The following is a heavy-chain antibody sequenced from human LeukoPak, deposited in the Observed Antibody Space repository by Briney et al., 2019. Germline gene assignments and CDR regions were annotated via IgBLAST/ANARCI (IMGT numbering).Heavy chain of an antibody. D-gene: IGHD2-15*01. CDR1: GFTFNSYW. CDR2: INQGGSDK. J-gene: IGHJ4*02. CDR3: ASRATRFDY. Sequence: GGSLRLSCAASGFTFNSYWMTWVRQAPGRGLEWVAHINQGGSDKYYVDSVKGRFTISRDNPKNSLYLQMNSLRAEDTAVYCCASRATRFDYWGQGTLVTVSS. V-gene: IGHV3-7*01.